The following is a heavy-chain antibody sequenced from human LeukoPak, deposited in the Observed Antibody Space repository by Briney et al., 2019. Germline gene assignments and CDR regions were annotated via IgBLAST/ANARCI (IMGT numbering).Heavy chain of an antibody. CDR1: GARLTNPTYY. CDR2: VFASGTS. V-gene: IGHV4-61*01. CDR3: ARFKSGGFYYFDS. Sequence: SETLSLTCSVSGARLTNPTYYQWSWFRQPPGKALEFIGKVFASGTSTLTSSLKNRVTMSLDTSKNEFSLRLTSVTAEDSAVYFCARFKSGGFYYFDSWGQGALVTVSS. D-gene: IGHD3-3*01. J-gene: IGHJ4*02.